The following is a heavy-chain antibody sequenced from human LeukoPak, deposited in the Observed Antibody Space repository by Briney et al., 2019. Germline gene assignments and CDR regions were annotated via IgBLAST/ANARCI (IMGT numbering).Heavy chain of an antibody. D-gene: IGHD4-17*01. V-gene: IGHV5-51*01. CDR3: ARQESYGDSVLVNWFDP. J-gene: IGHJ5*02. CDR2: IYPGDSDT. CDR1: GYSFTSYW. Sequence: GESLKISCKGSGYSFTSYWIGWVRQMPGKGLEWMGIIYPGDSDTRYSPPFQGQVTISADKSISTAYLQWSSLKASDTAMYYCARQESYGDSVLVNWFDPWGQGTLVTVSS.